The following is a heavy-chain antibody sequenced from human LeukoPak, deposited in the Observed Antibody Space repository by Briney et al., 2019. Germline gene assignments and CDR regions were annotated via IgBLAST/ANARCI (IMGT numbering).Heavy chain of an antibody. CDR2: INPSGGST. V-gene: IGHV1-46*01. CDR3: ARDRGVGATLNWFDP. D-gene: IGHD1-26*01. CDR1: GYTFTSYY. Sequence: ASVKVSCKASGYTFTSYYMHWVRQAPGQGLEWMGIINPSGGSTSYAQKFQGRVTMTRDTSTSTVYMELSSLRSEDTAVYYCARDRGVGATLNWFDPWGQGTLVTVSS. J-gene: IGHJ5*02.